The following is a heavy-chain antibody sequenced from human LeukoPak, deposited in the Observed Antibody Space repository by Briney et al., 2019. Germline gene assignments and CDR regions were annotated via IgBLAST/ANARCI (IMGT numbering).Heavy chain of an antibody. V-gene: IGHV3-23*01. CDR1: GFTFSSYA. Sequence: GGSLRLSCAASGFTFSSYAMSWVRQAPGKGLEWVSAISGSGGSTYYADSVKGRFTISRDDSKNTLYLQMSSLRAEDTAVYYCAKEGCSSTSCYVGDYWGQGTLVTVSS. CDR2: ISGSGGST. CDR3: AKEGCSSTSCYVGDY. J-gene: IGHJ4*02. D-gene: IGHD2-2*01.